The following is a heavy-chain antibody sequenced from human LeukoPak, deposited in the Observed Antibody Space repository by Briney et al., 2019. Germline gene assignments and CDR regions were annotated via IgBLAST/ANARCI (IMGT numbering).Heavy chain of an antibody. V-gene: IGHV3-30*02. CDR1: GFTFSSYG. CDR3: ARRVPPSSSWYSGAFDI. Sequence: GGSLRLSCAASGFTFSSYGMHWVRQAPGKGLEWVAFIRYDGSNKYYADSVKGRFTISRDNSKNTLYLQINSLRAEDTAVYYCARRVPPSSSWYSGAFDIWGQGTMVTVSS. CDR2: IRYDGSNK. J-gene: IGHJ3*02. D-gene: IGHD6-13*01.